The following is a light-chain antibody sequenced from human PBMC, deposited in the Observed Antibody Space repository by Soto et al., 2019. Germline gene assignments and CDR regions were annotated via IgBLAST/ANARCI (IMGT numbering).Light chain of an antibody. CDR2: GAS. V-gene: IGKV3-20*01. CDR3: QPQGRSWST. CDR1: QIVNSK. J-gene: IGKJ5*01. Sequence: VMTQSPATLSASPGERATLSCRASQIVNSKLAWYRQKPGQAPRVLIYGASARATGIPDRFSGSGSVTDFTLTISILEPEDSAVYYCQPQGRSWSTFGQGTRLEIK.